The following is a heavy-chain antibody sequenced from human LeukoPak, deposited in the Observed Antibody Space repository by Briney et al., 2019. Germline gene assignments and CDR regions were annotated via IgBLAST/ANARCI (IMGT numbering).Heavy chain of an antibody. CDR1: GFTVTSSY. J-gene: IGHJ4*02. D-gene: IGHD2-15*01. CDR3: ARRILGPIDD. CDR2: IYPTGAT. Sequence: GGSLRLSCAASGFTVTSSYMTWARQTPGKGLEWVSVIYPTGATYYADSVKGRFTISRDNSKNTVSLQMNSLRADDTALYYCARRILGPIDDWGQGTLVTVSS. V-gene: IGHV3-53*01.